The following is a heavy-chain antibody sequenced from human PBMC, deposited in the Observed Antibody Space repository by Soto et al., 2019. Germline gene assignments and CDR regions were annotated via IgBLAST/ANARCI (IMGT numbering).Heavy chain of an antibody. D-gene: IGHD4-4*01. CDR3: ARHEQFYYYYYGMDV. CDR2: INPGDSDI. Sequence: LGESLKIPCKASGYSFTSYWIAWVRQMPGKGLEWMGIINPGDSDIRYSPSFQGQVTISADNSISTAYLQWSSLKASDTAMYYCARHEQFYYYYYGMDVWGQGTAVTVSS. V-gene: IGHV5-51*01. CDR1: GYSFTSYW. J-gene: IGHJ6*02.